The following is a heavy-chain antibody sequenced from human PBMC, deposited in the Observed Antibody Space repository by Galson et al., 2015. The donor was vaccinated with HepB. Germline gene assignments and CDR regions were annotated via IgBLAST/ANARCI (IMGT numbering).Heavy chain of an antibody. Sequence: SETLSLTCAVYGGSFSGYYWSWIRQPPGKGLEWIGEINHSGSTNYNPSLKSRVTISVDTSKNQFSLKLSSVTAADTAVYYCARDAYYYYGMDVWGQGTTVTVSS. J-gene: IGHJ6*02. CDR2: INHSGST. CDR1: GGSFSGYY. CDR3: ARDAYYYYGMDV. V-gene: IGHV4-34*01.